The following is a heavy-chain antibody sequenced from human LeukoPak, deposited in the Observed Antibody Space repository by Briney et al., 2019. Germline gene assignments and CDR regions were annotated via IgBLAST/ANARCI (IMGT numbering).Heavy chain of an antibody. J-gene: IGHJ3*02. CDR1: GGSISSYY. V-gene: IGHV4-59*12. Sequence: SETLSLTCTVSGGSISSYYWSWIRQPPGKGLEWIGYIYYSGSTNYNPSLKSRVTISVDTSKNQFSLKLSSVTAADTAVYYCARDLRVTMIGGAFDIWGQGTMVTVSS. CDR3: ARDLRVTMIGGAFDI. CDR2: IYYSGST. D-gene: IGHD3-22*01.